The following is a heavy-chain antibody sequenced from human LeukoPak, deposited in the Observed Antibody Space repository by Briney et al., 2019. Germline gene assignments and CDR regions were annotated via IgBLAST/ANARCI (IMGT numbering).Heavy chain of an antibody. V-gene: IGHV4-59*08. Sequence: PSETLSLTCTVSGGSISSYYWSWIRQPPGKGLEWIGYIYYSGSTNYNPSLKSRVTISVDTSKNQFSLKLSSVTAADTAVYYCARGPVLRYFDWLLSSDAFDIWGQGTMVTVSS. D-gene: IGHD3-9*01. J-gene: IGHJ3*02. CDR2: IYYSGST. CDR1: GGSISSYY. CDR3: ARGPVLRYFDWLLSSDAFDI.